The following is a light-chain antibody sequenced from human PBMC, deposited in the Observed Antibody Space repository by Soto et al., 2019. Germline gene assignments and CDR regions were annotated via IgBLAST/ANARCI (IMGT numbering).Light chain of an antibody. CDR1: QSISNS. J-gene: IGKJ4*01. Sequence: DIQMTQSPSSLSASVGDRVTITCRASQSISNSLNWYQQKPGKAPKLLIYAASSLQSGVPSRFSGSGFGTDFTLTISSLQPEDFATYYCQQSYSTLTFGGGTKVEIK. CDR3: QQSYSTLT. V-gene: IGKV1-39*01. CDR2: AAS.